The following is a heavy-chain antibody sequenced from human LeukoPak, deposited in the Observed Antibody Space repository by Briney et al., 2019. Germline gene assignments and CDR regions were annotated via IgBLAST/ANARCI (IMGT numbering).Heavy chain of an antibody. Sequence: GGSLRLSCAASGFTFSSYGMHWVRQAPGKGLEWVGFIRYDGSDKYYADSVKGRFTISRDNPKSTLYLQMNSLRAEDTAVYYCAKGLLVDPGWGQGTLVTVSS. CDR2: IRYDGSDK. D-gene: IGHD2-8*01. J-gene: IGHJ4*02. CDR3: AKGLLVDPG. V-gene: IGHV3-30*02. CDR1: GFTFSSYG.